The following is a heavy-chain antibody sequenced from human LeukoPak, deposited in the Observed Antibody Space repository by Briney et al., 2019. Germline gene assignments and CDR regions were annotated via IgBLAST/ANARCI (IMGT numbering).Heavy chain of an antibody. J-gene: IGHJ4*02. D-gene: IGHD2-2*01. CDR2: ISTDGSST. V-gene: IGHV3-74*03. CDR1: GFTFSSYA. Sequence: PGGSLRLSCAASGFTFSSYAMSWVRQAPGKGLVWVSRISTDGSSTTYADSVKGRFTISRDNAKNTLYLEMNSLRAEDTAVYYCARDRYCTTTRCSDYWGQGTLVTVSS. CDR3: ARDRYCTTTRCSDY.